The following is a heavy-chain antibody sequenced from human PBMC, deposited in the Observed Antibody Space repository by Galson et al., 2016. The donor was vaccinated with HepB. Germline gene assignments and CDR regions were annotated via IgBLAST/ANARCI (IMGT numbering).Heavy chain of an antibody. CDR2: IIPIFKTA. Sequence: SVKVSCKASVGSFSTYAISWVRQAPGQGLEWMGGIIPIFKTATYTQNFHGRVTITADESTSSAYMDLSNLRSEDTAVYYCASPLRYCSSDSCSLDYWGQGTLVTVAS. J-gene: IGHJ4*02. CDR3: ASPLRYCSSDSCSLDY. CDR1: VGSFSTYA. V-gene: IGHV1-69*13. D-gene: IGHD2-2*01.